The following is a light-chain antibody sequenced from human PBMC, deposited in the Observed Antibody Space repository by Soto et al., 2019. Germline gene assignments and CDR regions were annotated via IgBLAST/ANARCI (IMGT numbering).Light chain of an antibody. Sequence: DIQLTQSPSFLSASVGDRVTITCRASQGISSYLAWYQQKPGKAPKLLIYAASTLQSGVPSRFSGSGSGTEFTLTISSLQPEDFATYHRQQTYSDISFGGGTKVE. CDR2: AAS. CDR1: QGISSY. J-gene: IGKJ4*01. V-gene: IGKV1-9*01. CDR3: QQTYSDIS.